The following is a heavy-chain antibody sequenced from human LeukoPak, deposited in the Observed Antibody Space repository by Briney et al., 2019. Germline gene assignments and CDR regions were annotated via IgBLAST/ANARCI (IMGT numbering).Heavy chain of an antibody. CDR1: RNSVSSMSAT. CDR3: ARARSALFDS. J-gene: IGHJ4*02. Sequence: SQTLALTCHISRNSVSSMSATLNGGRQSPSRSLEWLGRTYYRSKWSYDYSLSLKSQITITQDTSKNRFSLHLNSVTPEDTAVYYCARARSALFDSWGQGTLVTVSS. CDR2: TYYRSKWSY. V-gene: IGHV6-1*01. D-gene: IGHD6-19*01.